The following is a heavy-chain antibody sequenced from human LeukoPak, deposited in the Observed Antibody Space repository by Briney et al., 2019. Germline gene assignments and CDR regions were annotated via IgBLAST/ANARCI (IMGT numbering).Heavy chain of an antibody. V-gene: IGHV1-69*13. CDR3: ALNYDSSGYYSDY. D-gene: IGHD3-22*01. J-gene: IGHJ4*02. Sequence: ASVKVSCKASGGTFSSYAISWVRQAPGQGLEWMGGIIPIFGTANYAQTFQGRVTITADESTSTAYMELSSLRSEDTAVYYCALNYDSSGYYSDYWGQGTLVTVSS. CDR2: IIPIFGTA. CDR1: GGTFSSYA.